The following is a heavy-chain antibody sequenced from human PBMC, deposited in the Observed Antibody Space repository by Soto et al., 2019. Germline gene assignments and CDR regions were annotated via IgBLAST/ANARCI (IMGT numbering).Heavy chain of an antibody. J-gene: IGHJ5*02. D-gene: IGHD4-4*01. V-gene: IGHV1-69*06. Sequence: SVKVSCKASGGTFSSYAISWVRQAPGQGLEWMGGIIPIFGTANYAQKFQGRVTITADKSTSTAYMELSSLRSEDTAVYYCARDVIAPPNYFDPWGQGTLVTVSS. CDR1: GGTFSSYA. CDR2: IIPIFGTA. CDR3: ARDVIAPPNYFDP.